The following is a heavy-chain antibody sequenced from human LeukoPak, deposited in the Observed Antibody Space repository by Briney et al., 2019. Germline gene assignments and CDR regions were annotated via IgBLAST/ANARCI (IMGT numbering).Heavy chain of an antibody. V-gene: IGHV4-39*07. Sequence: SETLSLTCTVSGGSISSSSYYWGWIRQPPGKGLEWIGSIYYSGSTYYNPSLKSRVTISVDTSKNQFSLKLSSVTAADTAVYYCARVLWVKQQIAAAGFDYWGQGTLVTVSS. J-gene: IGHJ4*02. D-gene: IGHD6-13*01. CDR1: GGSISSSSYY. CDR2: IYYSGST. CDR3: ARVLWVKQQIAAAGFDY.